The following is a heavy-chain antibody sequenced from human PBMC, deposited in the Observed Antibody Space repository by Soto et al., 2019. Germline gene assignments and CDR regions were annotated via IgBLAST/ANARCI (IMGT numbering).Heavy chain of an antibody. J-gene: IGHJ5*02. Sequence: PSQTLSLTCTVSDGSINSAGHSWGGVGQSPGKGLEWIGYSYHGGSSYYNPSLQSRVTTSVDRSKAQFYLTLTSVTAADTAVHLCARARYDDWCLDLWGLGTPVTVSS. V-gene: IGHV4-30-2*06. CDR1: DGSINSAGHS. CDR3: ARARYDDWCLDL. CDR2: SYHGGSS. D-gene: IGHD3-9*01.